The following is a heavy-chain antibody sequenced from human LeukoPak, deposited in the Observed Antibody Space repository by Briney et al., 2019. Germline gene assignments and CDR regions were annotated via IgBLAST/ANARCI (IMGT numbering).Heavy chain of an antibody. CDR1: GYTLTELS. CDR2: FDPEDGET. CDR3: ATSPAYCGGDCPRGDAFDI. Sequence: ASVKVSCKVSGYTLTELSMHWVRQAPGKGLEWMGGFDPEDGETIYAQKFRGRVTMTEDTSTDTAYMELSSLRSEDTAVYYCATSPAYCGGDCPRGDAFDIWGQGTMVTVSS. D-gene: IGHD2-21*02. J-gene: IGHJ3*02. V-gene: IGHV1-24*01.